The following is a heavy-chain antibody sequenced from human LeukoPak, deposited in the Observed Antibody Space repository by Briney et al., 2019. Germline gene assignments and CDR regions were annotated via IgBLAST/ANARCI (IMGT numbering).Heavy chain of an antibody. CDR3: ARQDYDSSGYYPLNYFDY. J-gene: IGHJ4*02. CDR2: IYYSGST. D-gene: IGHD3-22*01. Sequence: PSETLSLTCTVSGGSISSSTYYWGWIRQPRGKGLEWIGGIYYSGSTYYNPSVNIPFTKSVARSRNHFPLKPRSPTAAATAVFYCARQDYDSSGYYPLNYFDYWGQGTLVTVSS. V-gene: IGHV4-39*01. CDR1: GGSISSSTYY.